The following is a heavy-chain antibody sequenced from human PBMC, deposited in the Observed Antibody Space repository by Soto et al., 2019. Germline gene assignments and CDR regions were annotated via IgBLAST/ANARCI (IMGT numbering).Heavy chain of an antibody. CDR3: ARSSGGNFGIIIEGTNWFAP. J-gene: IGHJ5*02. CDR2: IIPVFCIE. Sequence: GASVKVSCKASGGTFSSYGVSWVRQAPGQGLEWMGHIIPVFCIEHYAQKSQGRVTLTRDTSASTVYMEVSSLTSEDTAMYYCARSSGGNFGIIIEGTNWFAPWCQGTLVTVSS. CDR1: GGTFSSYG. D-gene: IGHD1-26*01. V-gene: IGHV1-69*10.